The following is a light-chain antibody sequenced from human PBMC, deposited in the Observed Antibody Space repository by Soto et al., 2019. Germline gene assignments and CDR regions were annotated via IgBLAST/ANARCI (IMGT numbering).Light chain of an antibody. J-gene: IGKJ2*01. V-gene: IGKV3-20*01. Sequence: DIVLTQSPGTLSLSPGERATLSCRASQNVNNNYLAWYQQKPGQAPRLLIRGASSRATGLPDRFSGSGSGTAFTLTISRLEPEDFAVYYCQQYGTAPGTFGQGTKWEIK. CDR2: GAS. CDR1: QNVNNNY. CDR3: QQYGTAPGT.